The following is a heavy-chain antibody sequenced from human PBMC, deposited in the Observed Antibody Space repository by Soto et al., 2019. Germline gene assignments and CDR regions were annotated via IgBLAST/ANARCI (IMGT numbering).Heavy chain of an antibody. CDR2: IYYSGST. CDR1: GGSISSGGYY. D-gene: IGHD3-10*01. Sequence: QVQLQESGPGLVKPSQTLSLTCTVSGGSISSGGYYWSWIRQHPGKGLEWIGYIYYSGSTYYNPSLKSRVTTSVDTSKNQFSLKLSSVTAADTAVYYCARGVVTMVRGVIIHYWFDPWGQGTLVTVSS. CDR3: ARGVVTMVRGVIIHYWFDP. V-gene: IGHV4-31*03. J-gene: IGHJ5*02.